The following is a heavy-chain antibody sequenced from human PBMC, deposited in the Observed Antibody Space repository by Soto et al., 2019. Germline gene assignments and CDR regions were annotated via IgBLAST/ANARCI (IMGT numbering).Heavy chain of an antibody. D-gene: IGHD1-26*01. CDR2: INPGYPEVRST. CDR3: AREAIVAGATTGMDV. V-gene: IGHV1-46*01. J-gene: IGHJ6*02. Sequence: QVQLVQSGAEVKKPGASGKVSCKASGYTLTTFFMHWVRQAPGQGLEWMGVINPGYPEVRSTSYAQKFKGRVTSTTDTSTSTIYLELSRLRSDDTAVYYSAREAIVAGATTGMDVWGQGTTVTV. CDR1: GYTLTTFF.